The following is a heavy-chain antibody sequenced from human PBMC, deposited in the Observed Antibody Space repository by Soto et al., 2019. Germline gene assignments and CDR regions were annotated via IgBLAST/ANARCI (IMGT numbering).Heavy chain of an antibody. V-gene: IGHV1-18*01. CDR1: GYTFTTYG. CDR3: TREGSAPYYYYGMDV. Sequence: QVQLEQSAPEVKKPGASVKVSCKASGYTFTTYGISWVRQAPGQGLEWLGWINTHNGNTNYAQNLQDRVIMTTDTSTNTAYMELRSLRSDDTAVYYCTREGSAPYYYYGMDVWGQGTTVTVSS. J-gene: IGHJ6*02. D-gene: IGHD3-10*01. CDR2: INTHNGNT.